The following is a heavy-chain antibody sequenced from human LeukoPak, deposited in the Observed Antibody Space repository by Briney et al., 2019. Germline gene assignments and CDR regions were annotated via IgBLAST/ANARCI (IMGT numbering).Heavy chain of an antibody. CDR2: IYYSGSI. CDR1: GGSFGGYY. CDR3: ARENPSGYYNRPIDY. V-gene: IGHV4-59*01. Sequence: SETLSLTCAVYGGSFGGYYWSWIRQPPGKGLEWIGDIYYSGSIKYNPSLKSRVTVSVDTSKNQFSLKLSSVTAADTAIYYCARENPSGYYNRPIDYWGQGTLVTVSS. J-gene: IGHJ4*02. D-gene: IGHD3-22*01.